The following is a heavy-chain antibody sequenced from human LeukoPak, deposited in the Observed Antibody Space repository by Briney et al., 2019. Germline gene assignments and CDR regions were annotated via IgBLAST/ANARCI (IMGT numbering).Heavy chain of an antibody. CDR2: ISAYNGNT. CDR1: GYTFTSYG. D-gene: IGHD3/OR15-3a*01. V-gene: IGHV1-18*01. J-gene: IGHJ4*02. CDR3: ARFERWTGTVYLDY. Sequence: ASVKVSCKASGYTFTSYGITWVRQAPGQGLEWMGWISAYNGNTNYAQKLQGRVTMTTDTSTSTAYMELRSLRSDDTAVYYCARFERWTGTVYLDYWGQGTLVTVSS.